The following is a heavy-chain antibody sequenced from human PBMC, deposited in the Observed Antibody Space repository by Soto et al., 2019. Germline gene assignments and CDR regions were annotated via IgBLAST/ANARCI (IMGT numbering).Heavy chain of an antibody. CDR1: GYSFTIYW. D-gene: IGHD3-3*01. CDR3: ARVRAIFGVANWFDP. CDR2: IYPGDSDT. J-gene: IGHJ5*02. Sequence: GESLKSSCNGSGYSFTIYWMGWVRQMPGKGLEWMGIIYPGDSDTRYSPSFQGQVTISADKSISTAYLQWSSLKASDTAMYYCARVRAIFGVANWFDPWGQGTLVTVSS. V-gene: IGHV5-51*01.